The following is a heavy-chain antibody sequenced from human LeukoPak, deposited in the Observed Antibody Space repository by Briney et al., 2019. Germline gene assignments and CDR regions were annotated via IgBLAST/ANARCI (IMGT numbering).Heavy chain of an antibody. J-gene: IGHJ4*02. CDR2: ITWNSVGI. D-gene: IGHD6-13*01. V-gene: IGHV3-9*01. Sequence: GRSLRLSCVVSGFSFDDYAMHWVRQHPGKGLAWVSGITWNSVGIGYADSVKGRFTISRDNSKNTLYLQMNRLRAEDTAVYYCAKGVRAAVLIDYWGQGTLVTVSS. CDR1: GFSFDDYA. CDR3: AKGVRAAVLIDY.